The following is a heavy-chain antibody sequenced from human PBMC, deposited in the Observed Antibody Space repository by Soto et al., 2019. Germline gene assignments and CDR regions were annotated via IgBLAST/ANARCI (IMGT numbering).Heavy chain of an antibody. V-gene: IGHV3-23*01. J-gene: IGHJ4*02. CDR2: ISDDRGGST. CDR1: GIPFSKYA. D-gene: IGHD3-10*01. CDR3: AKPSYGSGSPDY. Sequence: GGSLRLSCAASGIPFSKYAMSWVRQAPGKGLEWVSAISDDRGGSTYYADSVKGRFTISRDNSKNTLYLQMNSLRAEDTAVYYCAKPSYGSGSPDYWGQGTLVTVSS.